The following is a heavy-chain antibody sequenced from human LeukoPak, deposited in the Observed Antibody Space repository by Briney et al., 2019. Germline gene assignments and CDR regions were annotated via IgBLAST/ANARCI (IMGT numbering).Heavy chain of an antibody. V-gene: IGHV3-30-3*01. CDR1: GFTFSSYA. D-gene: IGHD5-18*01. J-gene: IGHJ6*02. Sequence: GGSLRLSCAASGFTFSSYAMHWVRQAPGKGLEWVAVISYDGSNKYYADSVKGRFTISRDNSKNTLYLQMNSLRAEDTAVYYCAKDQGGGNRYGANYYYGMDVWGQGTTVTVSS. CDR3: AKDQGGGNRYGANYYYGMDV. CDR2: ISYDGSNK.